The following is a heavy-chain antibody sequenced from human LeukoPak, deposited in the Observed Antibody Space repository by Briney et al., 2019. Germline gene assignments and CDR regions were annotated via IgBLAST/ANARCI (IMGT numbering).Heavy chain of an antibody. D-gene: IGHD5-18*01. CDR3: ALSPSKDSYGPYYYYYYMDV. CDR2: IIPIFGTA. Sequence: SAKVSCKASGGTFSSYAISWVRQAPGQGLEWMGGIIPIFGTANYAQKFQGRVTITTDESTSTAYMELSSLRSEDTAVYYCALSPSKDSYGPYYYYYYMDVWGKGTTVTVSS. CDR1: GGTFSSYA. J-gene: IGHJ6*03. V-gene: IGHV1-69*05.